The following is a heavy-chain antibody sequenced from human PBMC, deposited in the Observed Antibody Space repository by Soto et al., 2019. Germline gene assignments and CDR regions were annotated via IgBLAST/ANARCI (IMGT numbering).Heavy chain of an antibody. CDR3: ASRSSGWYFDY. CDR2: ISGSGGST. D-gene: IGHD6-19*01. J-gene: IGHJ4*02. CDR1: GFTFSSYA. V-gene: IGHV3-23*01. Sequence: EVQLLESGGGLVQPGGSLRLSCAASGFTFSSYAMNWVRQGPGKGLEWVSVISGSGGSTYYADSVKGRFTISRDNSKNTLYRQMTSLRAEDTAVYYCASRSSGWYFDYWGQGTLVTVSS.